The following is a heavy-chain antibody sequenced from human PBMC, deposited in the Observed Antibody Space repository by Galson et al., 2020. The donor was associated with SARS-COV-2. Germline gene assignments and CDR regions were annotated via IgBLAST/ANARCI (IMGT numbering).Heavy chain of an antibody. CDR2: ISTSTSYI. CDR3: AGNTAYETWGGPGYYYFGMDV. CDR1: GFTFRNYS. D-gene: IGHD3-16*01. Sequence: KTGGSLRLSCAASGFTFRNYSMNWVRQAPGKGMEWVSSISTSTSYIYYADSVKGRFTISRDNAKNSLYLQMNSLRAEDTAVYYCAGNTAYETWGGPGYYYFGMDVWGQGTTVTVSS. V-gene: IGHV3-21*01. J-gene: IGHJ6*02.